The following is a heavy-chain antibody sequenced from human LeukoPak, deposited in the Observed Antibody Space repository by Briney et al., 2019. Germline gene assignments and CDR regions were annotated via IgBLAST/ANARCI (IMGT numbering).Heavy chain of an antibody. V-gene: IGHV5-51*01. CDR3: ARTGAKYSSSWCDLGAFDI. J-gene: IGHJ3*02. Sequence: GESLKISCKGSGYSFTSYWIGWVRQMPGKGLEWMGIIYPGDSDTRYSPSFQGQVTISADKSISTAYLQWSSLKASDTAMYYCARTGAKYSSSWCDLGAFDIWGQGTMVTVSS. CDR1: GYSFTSYW. CDR2: IYPGDSDT. D-gene: IGHD6-13*01.